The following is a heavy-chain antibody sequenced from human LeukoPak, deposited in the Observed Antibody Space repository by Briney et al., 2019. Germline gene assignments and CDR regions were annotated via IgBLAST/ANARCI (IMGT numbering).Heavy chain of an antibody. D-gene: IGHD3-10*01. CDR1: GGTFSSYA. V-gene: IGHV1-69*05. CDR3: ARGERKYYYGSGSYYPT. J-gene: IGHJ5*02. CDR2: IIPIFGTA. Sequence: SVKVSCKASGGTFSSYAISWVRQAPGQGLEWVGGIIPIFGTANYAQKFQGRVTITTDESTSTAYMELSSLRSEDTAVYYCARGERKYYYGSGSYYPTWGQGTLVTVSS.